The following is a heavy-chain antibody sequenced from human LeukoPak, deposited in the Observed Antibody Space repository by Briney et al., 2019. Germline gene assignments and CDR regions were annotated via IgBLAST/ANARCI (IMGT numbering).Heavy chain of an antibody. J-gene: IGHJ4*02. CDR3: AKDPYDSSGPEENDY. CDR1: GFTFSSYA. D-gene: IGHD3-22*01. CDR2: ISGSGGST. V-gene: IGHV3-23*01. Sequence: GGSLRLSCAASGFTFSSYAMSWVRQAPGKGLEWVSAISGSGGSTYYADSVKGRFTISRDNSKNTLYLQMNSLRAEDTAVYYCAKDPYDSSGPEENDYWGQGTLVTVSS.